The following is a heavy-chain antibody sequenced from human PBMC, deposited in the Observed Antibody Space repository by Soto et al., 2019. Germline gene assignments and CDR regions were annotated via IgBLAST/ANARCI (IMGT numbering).Heavy chain of an antibody. V-gene: IGHV1-18*04. CDR3: GYVGGYSTGDYSLDL. D-gene: IGHD5-18*01. Sequence: ASVKVSCKVSGSTFTSNGIGWVRQAPGQGLEWLGWISTYNENMDSAPTLEDRLTMTTDRSTTTAYMELRNLKSDDTALYYCGYVGGYSTGDYSLDLWGQGTPVTVSS. J-gene: IGHJ5*02. CDR2: ISTYNENM. CDR1: GSTFTSNG.